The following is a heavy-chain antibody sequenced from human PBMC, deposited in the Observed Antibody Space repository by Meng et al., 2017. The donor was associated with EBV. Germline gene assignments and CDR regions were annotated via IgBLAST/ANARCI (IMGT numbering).Heavy chain of an antibody. CDR3: ARERPGGMATTPYFDY. J-gene: IGHJ4*02. Sequence: VQLGQVGAVVKKPGSSVKVSCKASGGTFSSYAISWVRQAPGQGLEWMGGIIPILGIANYAQKFQGRVTITADKSTSTAYMELSSLRSEDTAVYYCARERPGGMATTPYFDYWGQGTLVTVSS. D-gene: IGHD5-24*01. CDR1: GGTFSSYA. V-gene: IGHV1-69*10. CDR2: IIPILGIA.